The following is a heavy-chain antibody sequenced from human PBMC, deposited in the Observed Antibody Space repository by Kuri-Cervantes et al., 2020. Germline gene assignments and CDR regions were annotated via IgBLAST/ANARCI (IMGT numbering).Heavy chain of an antibody. D-gene: IGHD2-21*02. CDR3: ASLGDCYNCNRDY. J-gene: IGHJ4*02. CDR2: INSDGSST. CDR1: GFTFSSYW. V-gene: IGHV3-74*01. Sequence: GGSLRLSCAASGFTFSSYWMHWVRQAPGKGLVWVSRINSDGSSTSYADSVKGRLTISRDNAKNTLYLQMNSLRAEDTAVYYCASLGDCYNCNRDYWGQGTLVTVSS.